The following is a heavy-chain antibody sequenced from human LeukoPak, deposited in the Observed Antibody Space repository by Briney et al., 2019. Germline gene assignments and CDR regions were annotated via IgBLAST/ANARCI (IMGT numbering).Heavy chain of an antibody. CDR2: ISSSGSII. V-gene: IGHV3-11*04. CDR1: GFTFSDYY. CDR3: ARAQYYYGSGSYDYFDY. D-gene: IGHD3-10*01. Sequence: PGGSLRLSCAASGFTFSDYYMSWIRQAPGKGLEWVSYISSSGSIIHYADSVKGRFTISRDNAKNSLYLQMNSLRAKDTAVYYSARAQYYYGSGSYDYFDYWGQGTLVTVSS. J-gene: IGHJ4*02.